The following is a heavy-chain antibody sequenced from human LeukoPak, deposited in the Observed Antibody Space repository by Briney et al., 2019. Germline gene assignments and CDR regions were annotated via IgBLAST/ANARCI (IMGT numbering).Heavy chain of an antibody. CDR3: AKGYSYDMTYYFDY. J-gene: IGHJ4*02. Sequence: PGGSLRLSCAASGFTFDDYAMHWVRQAPGKGLEWVSGISWNSGNIGYADSVKGRFAISRDSAKNSLYPQMNSLRAEDMASYYCAKGYSYDMTYYFDYWGQGTLVTVSS. CDR1: GFTFDDYA. CDR2: ISWNSGNI. V-gene: IGHV3-9*03. D-gene: IGHD5-18*01.